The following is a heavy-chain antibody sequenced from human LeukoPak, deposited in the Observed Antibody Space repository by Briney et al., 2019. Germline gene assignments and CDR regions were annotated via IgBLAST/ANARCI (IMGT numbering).Heavy chain of an antibody. V-gene: IGHV4-34*01. CDR1: GGSFSGYY. Sequence: SETLSLTCGVYGGSFSGYYWSWIRQSPGKGLEWIGEIHHSGRTNYNPSLKSRVTLSVDTSKNQFSLKLSSVTAADTAVYYCARPCGSGTYPPWYFDLWGRGTLVTVSS. J-gene: IGHJ2*01. CDR3: ARPCGSGTYPPWYFDL. D-gene: IGHD3-10*01. CDR2: IHHSGRT.